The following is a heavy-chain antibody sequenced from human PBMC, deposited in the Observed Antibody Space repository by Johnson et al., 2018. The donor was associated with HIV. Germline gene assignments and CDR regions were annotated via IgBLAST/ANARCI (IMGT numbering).Heavy chain of an antibody. J-gene: IGHJ3*02. Sequence: QEQLVESGGGVVQPGRSLRLSCAASGFTFSSYAMHWVRQAPGKGLEWVAVISYDGSKRYYADSVRGRFTISRDNSKNTLYLQVNGLRVEDTAVFYCASGEDYGGNYGALDIWGQGTMVTVSS. CDR1: GFTFSSYA. CDR2: ISYDGSKR. CDR3: ASGEDYGGNYGALDI. V-gene: IGHV3-30*04. D-gene: IGHD4-23*01.